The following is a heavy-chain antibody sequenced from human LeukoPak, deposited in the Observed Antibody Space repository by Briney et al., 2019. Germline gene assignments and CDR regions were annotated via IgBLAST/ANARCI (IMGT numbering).Heavy chain of an antibody. CDR1: GFILSSYW. Sequence: GGSLRLSCAASGFILSSYWMHWVRQAPGKGLVWVSRITSDGSSTIYADSVKGRFTSSRDNAKNTLYLQMNSLRVEDTAVYYCARQYSYDSSGYYPWDYWGQGTLVTVSS. D-gene: IGHD3-22*01. V-gene: IGHV3-74*01. J-gene: IGHJ4*02. CDR3: ARQYSYDSSGYYPWDY. CDR2: ITSDGSST.